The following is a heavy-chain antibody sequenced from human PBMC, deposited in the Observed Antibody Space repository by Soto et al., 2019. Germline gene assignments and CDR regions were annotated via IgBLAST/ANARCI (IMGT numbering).Heavy chain of an antibody. D-gene: IGHD3-3*01. CDR3: ARAGFRARTGFLEWLFPPGVWFDP. CDR2: IYYSGST. V-gene: IGHV4-30-4*01. J-gene: IGHJ5*02. Sequence: QVQLQESGPGLVKPSQTLSLTCTVSGGSISSGDYYWSWIRQPPGKGLEWIGYIYYSGSTYYNPSLKSRVTLSVDTSKNQFSLKLSSVTAADTAVYYCARAGFRARTGFLEWLFPPGVWFDPWGQGTLVTVSS. CDR1: GGSISSGDYY.